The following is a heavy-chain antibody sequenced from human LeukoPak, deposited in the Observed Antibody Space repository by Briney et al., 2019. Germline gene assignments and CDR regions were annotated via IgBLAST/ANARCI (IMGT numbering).Heavy chain of an antibody. D-gene: IGHD1-1*01. Sequence: PGRSLRLSCAASGFTFSSYGMHWVRQAPGKGLEWVAVISYDGSNKYYADSVKGRFTISRDNSKNTLYLQMNSLRAEDTAVYYCARDGMRVPGYWGQGTLVTVSS. V-gene: IGHV3-30*03. CDR1: GFTFSSYG. CDR3: ARDGMRVPGY. CDR2: ISYDGSNK. J-gene: IGHJ4*02.